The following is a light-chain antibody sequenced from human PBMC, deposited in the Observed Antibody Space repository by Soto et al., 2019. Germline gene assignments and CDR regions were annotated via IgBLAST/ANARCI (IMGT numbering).Light chain of an antibody. Sequence: QSVLTQPPSASGTPGQRVTISCSGSSSNIGRNTVNWYQQLPGTAPKLLIYSNNQRPSGVPDRFSGSKSGTSASLAISGLQSEDEADYYCAAWDDSLIGHYVFGTGTKVTVL. CDR2: SNN. CDR3: AAWDDSLIGHYV. V-gene: IGLV1-44*01. CDR1: SSNIGRNT. J-gene: IGLJ1*01.